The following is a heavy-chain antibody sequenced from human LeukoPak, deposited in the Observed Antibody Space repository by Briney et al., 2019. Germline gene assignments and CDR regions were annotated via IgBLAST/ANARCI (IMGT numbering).Heavy chain of an antibody. CDR3: ARHADSSGYNNWFDP. D-gene: IGHD3-22*01. CDR2: IYYSGST. V-gene: IGHV4-39*01. J-gene: IGHJ5*02. CDR1: GGSISSSSYY. Sequence: PSETLSLTCTVSGGSISSSSYYWGWICQPPGKGLAWIGSIYYSGSTYYNPSLKSRVTISVDTSKNQFSLKLRSVTAADTAVYYCARHADSSGYNNWFDPWGQGTLVTVSS.